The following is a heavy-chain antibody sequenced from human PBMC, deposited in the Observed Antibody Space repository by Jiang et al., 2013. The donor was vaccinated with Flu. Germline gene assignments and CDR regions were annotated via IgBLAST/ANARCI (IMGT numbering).Heavy chain of an antibody. CDR2: TKNELESYTT. V-gene: IGHV3-72*01. D-gene: IGHD3-10*01. CDR3: VCWVSGRGH. J-gene: IGHJ4*02. Sequence: KGLEWVGRTKNELESYTTEYAASVKGRFIISRDDSENSMHLQMNSLETEDTAIYFCVCWVSGRGHWGQGTLVTVSS.